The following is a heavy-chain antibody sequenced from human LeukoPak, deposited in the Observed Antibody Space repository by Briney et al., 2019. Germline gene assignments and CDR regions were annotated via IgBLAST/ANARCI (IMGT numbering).Heavy chain of an antibody. CDR1: GFTFSSYG. D-gene: IGHD3-22*01. CDR2: IRYDGSNK. J-gene: IGHJ5*02. V-gene: IGHV3-30*02. CDR3: AREWPPHYYDSSGLTP. Sequence: SGGSLRLSCAASGFTFSSYGMHWVRQAPGKGLEWVAFIRYDGSNKYYADSVKGRFTISRDNSKNTLYLQMNSLRAEDTAVYYCAREWPPHYYDSSGLTPWGQGTLVTVSS.